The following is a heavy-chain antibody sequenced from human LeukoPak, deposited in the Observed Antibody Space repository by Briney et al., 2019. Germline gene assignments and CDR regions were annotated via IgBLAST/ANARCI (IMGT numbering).Heavy chain of an antibody. D-gene: IGHD6-19*01. CDR1: GFTFSSYA. CDR2: ISGSGGST. J-gene: IGHJ4*02. CDR3: AKDRSTYSSPDLIDY. V-gene: IGHV3-23*01. Sequence: PGGSLRLSCAASGFTFSSYAMSWVRQAPGKGLEWVSAISGSGGSTYYADSVKGRFTISRDNSKNTLYLQMNSLRTEDTAVYYCAKDRSTYSSPDLIDYWGQGTLVTVSS.